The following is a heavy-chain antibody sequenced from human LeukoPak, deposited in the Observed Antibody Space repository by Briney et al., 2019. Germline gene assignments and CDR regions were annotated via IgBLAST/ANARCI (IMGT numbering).Heavy chain of an antibody. Sequence: ASVKVSCKASGYTFTSYGVSWVRQAPGQGLEWMGWISAYNGNTNYAQNLQGRVTMTTDTSTSTAYMELRSLRSDDTAVYYCSRDAHQSGSYNFDYWAQGTLVTVSS. CDR3: SRDAHQSGSYNFDY. J-gene: IGHJ4*02. CDR1: GYTFTSYG. D-gene: IGHD1-26*01. V-gene: IGHV1-18*01. CDR2: ISAYNGNT.